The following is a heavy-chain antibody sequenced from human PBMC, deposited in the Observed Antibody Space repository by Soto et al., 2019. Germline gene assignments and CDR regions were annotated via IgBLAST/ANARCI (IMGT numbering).Heavy chain of an antibody. D-gene: IGHD3-9*01. CDR1: GYTFTSYA. CDR3: ARIRGILTGYPDY. CDR2: INAGNGNT. Sequence: ASVKVSCKASGYTFTSYAMHWVRQAPGQRLEWMGWINAGNGNTKYSQKFQGRVTITRDTSASTAYMELSSLRSEDTAVYYCARIRGILTGYPDYWSQGTLVTVSS. J-gene: IGHJ4*02. V-gene: IGHV1-3*01.